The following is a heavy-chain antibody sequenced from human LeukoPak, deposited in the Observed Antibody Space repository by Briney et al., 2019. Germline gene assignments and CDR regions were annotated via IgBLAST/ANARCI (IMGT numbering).Heavy chain of an antibody. J-gene: IGHJ6*02. Sequence: KPSETLSLTCTVSGGSISSSSYYWNWIRQPPGKGLEWIGYIYYTGSTNYNPSLKSRVTISVDMSKNQFSLKLSSVTAADTAVYYCASRANCSGGSCYSSMDVWGQGTTVTVSS. V-gene: IGHV4-61*05. CDR3: ASRANCSGGSCYSSMDV. CDR1: GGSISSSSYY. D-gene: IGHD2-15*01. CDR2: IYYTGST.